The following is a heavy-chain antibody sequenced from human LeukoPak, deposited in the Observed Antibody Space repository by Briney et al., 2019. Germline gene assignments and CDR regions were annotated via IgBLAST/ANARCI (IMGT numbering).Heavy chain of an antibody. CDR3: ALVYCSSIRCFIGAFDI. J-gene: IGHJ3*02. Sequence: SQTLSLTCTVSGGSISSAGYYWSWIRQYPGKGLEWIGYIYYSGSTEYNPSLRSRVTISPDTSKNQFSLKLTSVTAADTAVYYCALVYCSSIRCFIGAFDIWGQGTMVTVSS. CDR2: IYYSGST. V-gene: IGHV4-31*03. D-gene: IGHD2-2*01. CDR1: GGSISSAGYY.